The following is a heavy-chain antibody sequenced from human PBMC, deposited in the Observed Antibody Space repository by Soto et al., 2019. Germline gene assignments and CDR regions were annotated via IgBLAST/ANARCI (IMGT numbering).Heavy chain of an antibody. Sequence: QVQLVQSGAEVKKPGSSVKVSCKASGGTFSSYAISWVRQAPGQGLEWMGGIIPIFGTANYSQKFQGRVTITAEEYRRRDYVDLVSLRSADTAVYYCARVPYLLTGGSGGYTDPFDYCGQGTLVAVSS. V-gene: IGHV1-69*01. CDR1: GGTFSSYA. CDR2: IIPIFGTA. J-gene: IGHJ4*02. CDR3: ARVPYLLTGGSGGYTDPFDY. D-gene: IGHD2-15*01.